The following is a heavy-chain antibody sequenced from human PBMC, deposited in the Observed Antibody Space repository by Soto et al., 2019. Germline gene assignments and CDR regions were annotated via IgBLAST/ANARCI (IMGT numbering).Heavy chain of an antibody. CDR2: IYYSGST. Sequence: SETLSLTCTVSGGSISSYYWSWIRQPPGKGLGWIGYIYYSGSTNYNPSLKSRVTISVDTSKNQFSLKLSSVTAADTAVYYCARTDYYDSSGSFDPWGQGTLVTVSS. J-gene: IGHJ5*02. CDR1: GGSISSYY. CDR3: ARTDYYDSSGSFDP. V-gene: IGHV4-59*01. D-gene: IGHD3-22*01.